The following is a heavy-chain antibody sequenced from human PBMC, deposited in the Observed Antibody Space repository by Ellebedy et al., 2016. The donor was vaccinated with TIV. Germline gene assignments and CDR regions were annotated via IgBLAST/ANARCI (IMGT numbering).Heavy chain of an antibody. J-gene: IGHJ4*02. CDR2: IPPGDSET. CDR3: ARCTSDYSGDWFGRAFDH. D-gene: IGHD2-21*02. Sequence: GESLKISCQGPGYSFTNYWIGWVRQLPAKGLEWMGLIPPGDSETIYSPSFQGQVTISGDKSISTAYLQWSSLKASDTAMYYCARCTSDYSGDWFGRAFDHWGQGTLVIVSS. CDR1: GYSFTNYW. V-gene: IGHV5-51*01.